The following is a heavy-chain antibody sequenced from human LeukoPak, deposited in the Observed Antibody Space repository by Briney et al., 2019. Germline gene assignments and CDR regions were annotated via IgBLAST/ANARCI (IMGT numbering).Heavy chain of an antibody. CDR3: ARAFNYYDSSGYYPDY. J-gene: IGHJ4*02. CDR1: GYTFTGYY. V-gene: IGHV1-2*06. D-gene: IGHD3-22*01. CDR2: INPNSGGT. Sequence: ASVKVSCKASGYTFTGYYMHWVRQASGQGLEWMGRINPNSGGTNYAQKFQGRVTMTRDTSISTAYMELSRLRSDDTAVYYCARAFNYYDSSGYYPDYWGQGTLVTVSS.